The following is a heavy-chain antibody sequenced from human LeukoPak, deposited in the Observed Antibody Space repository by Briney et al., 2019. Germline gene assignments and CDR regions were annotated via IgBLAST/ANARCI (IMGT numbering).Heavy chain of an antibody. Sequence: PSETLSLTCTVSGGSMNSYYWSWIRQPPGKGLDWNGYIYYSGSTNYNPSLKSRVTISVDTSKNQFSLKLSSVTAADTAVYYCARHSSTSRGWFDPWGQGTLVTVSS. V-gene: IGHV4-59*08. CDR2: IYYSGST. D-gene: IGHD2-2*01. CDR1: GGSMNSYY. J-gene: IGHJ5*02. CDR3: ARHSSTSRGWFDP.